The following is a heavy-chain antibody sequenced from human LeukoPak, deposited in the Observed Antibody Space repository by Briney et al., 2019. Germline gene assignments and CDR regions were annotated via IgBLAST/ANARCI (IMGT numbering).Heavy chain of an antibody. Sequence: GGSLRLFCAASGFTFSSFAMHWVRQAPGKGLDWVAVISHDGSNKFFADSVKGRFTISRDNSKNVLYLQMNSLRAEDTAVYYCASPTYSHDSSGYLGVYYLDYWGQGTLVTVSS. CDR2: ISHDGSNK. V-gene: IGHV3-30-3*01. CDR1: GFTFSSFA. J-gene: IGHJ4*02. D-gene: IGHD3-22*01. CDR3: ASPTYSHDSSGYLGVYYLDY.